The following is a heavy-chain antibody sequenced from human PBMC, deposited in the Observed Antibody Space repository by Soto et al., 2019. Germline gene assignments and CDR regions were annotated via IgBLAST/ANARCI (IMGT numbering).Heavy chain of an antibody. D-gene: IGHD2-21*02. CDR3: ARESWAYCGGDCYHCDC. V-gene: IGHV4-61*01. CDR2: IYYSGST. Sequence: SETLSLTCTVSGGSVSSGSYYWSWIRQPPGKGLEWIGYIYYSGSTNYNPSLKSRVTISVDTSKNQFSLKLSSVTAADTAVYYCARESWAYCGGDCYHCDCWGQETRFTVSS. J-gene: IGHJ4*02. CDR1: GGSVSSGSYY.